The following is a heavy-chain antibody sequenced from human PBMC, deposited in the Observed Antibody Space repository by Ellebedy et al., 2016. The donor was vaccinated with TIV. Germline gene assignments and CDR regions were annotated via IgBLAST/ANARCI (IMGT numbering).Heavy chain of an antibody. CDR3: AKGAQYQLNYYYGMDV. D-gene: IGHD2-2*01. CDR2: ISGSGGST. J-gene: IGHJ6*02. Sequence: GESLKISCAASGFTFSSYAMSWVRQAPGKGLEWVSAISGSGGSTYYADSVKGRFTISRDNSKNTLYLQMNSLRAEDTAVYYCAKGAQYQLNYYYGMDVWGQGTTVTVSS. CDR1: GFTFSSYA. V-gene: IGHV3-23*01.